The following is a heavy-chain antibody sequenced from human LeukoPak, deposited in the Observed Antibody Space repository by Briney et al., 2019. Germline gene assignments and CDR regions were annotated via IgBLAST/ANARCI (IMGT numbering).Heavy chain of an antibody. V-gene: IGHV1-2*02. J-gene: IGHJ5*02. CDR2: INPNSGGT. D-gene: IGHD3-10*01. Sequence: GASVKASSKASGYTFTGYYMHRVRQAPGQGLEWMGWINPNSGGTNYAQKFQGRVTMTRDTSISTAYMELSRLRSDDTAVYYCARVFLGLRFGELVAFDPWGNRVLVTVSS. CDR1: GYTFTGYY. CDR3: ARVFLGLRFGELVAFDP.